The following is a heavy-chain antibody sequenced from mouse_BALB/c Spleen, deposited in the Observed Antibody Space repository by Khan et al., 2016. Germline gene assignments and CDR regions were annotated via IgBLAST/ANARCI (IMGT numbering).Heavy chain of an antibody. J-gene: IGHJ2*01. Sequence: EVQLQESGPGLVKPSQSLSLTCTVTGYSITSGYGWNWIRQFPGNKLECMGYISYSGSTNYNPSLKSRISITRNTSKNPFFLQLNSVTTEDTATYYCARTARIKYWGQGTTVTVSS. CDR1: GYSITSGYG. V-gene: IGHV3-2*02. CDR3: ARTARIKY. D-gene: IGHD1-2*01. CDR2: ISYSGST.